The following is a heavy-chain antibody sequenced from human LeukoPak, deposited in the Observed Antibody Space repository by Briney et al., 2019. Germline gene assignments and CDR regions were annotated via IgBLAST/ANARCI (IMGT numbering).Heavy chain of an antibody. CDR1: GFTFSICG. Sequence: PGGSLRLSCAASGFTFSICGMHWVRQAPGKGLEWVAVVWYDGTDKYYADSVKGRFTISRDNSKNTLYLQMNSLRAEDTAVYYCARGSGYTYGTYFDPWGQGTLVTVSS. D-gene: IGHD5-18*01. J-gene: IGHJ5*02. CDR2: VWYDGTDK. CDR3: ARGSGYTYGTYFDP. V-gene: IGHV3-33*01.